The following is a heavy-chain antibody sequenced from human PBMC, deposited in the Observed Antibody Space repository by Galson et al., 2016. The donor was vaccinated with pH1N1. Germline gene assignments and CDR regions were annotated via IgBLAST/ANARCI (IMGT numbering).Heavy chain of an antibody. J-gene: IGHJ5*02. V-gene: IGHV5-51*03. Sequence: QSGAEVKKPGESLKISCKGFGYSFSSYWIGWVRQMPGKGLEWMGIIFPGDSDTTYNPSFQGQVTISADKSISTAYLQWSSLKDSDTAMYCCASQGDSSGWESWCQGTQVTVSS. CDR1: GYSFSSYW. CDR2: IFPGDSDT. CDR3: ASQGDSSGWES. D-gene: IGHD6-19*01.